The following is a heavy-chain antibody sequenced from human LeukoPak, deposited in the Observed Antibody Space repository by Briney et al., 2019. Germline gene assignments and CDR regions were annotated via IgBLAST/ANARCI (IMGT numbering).Heavy chain of an antibody. CDR1: GFTFSSYN. V-gene: IGHV3-21*01. D-gene: IGHD5-24*01. CDR3: ARAVGYKGFVDY. Sequence: SGGSLRLSCAASGFTFSSYNMNWVRQAPGKGLEWVSSISSSSGYIYYADSVMGRFTISRDNAKNSLYLQMNSLRAEDTAVYYCARAVGYKGFVDYWGQGTLVTVSS. CDR2: ISSSSGYI. J-gene: IGHJ4*02.